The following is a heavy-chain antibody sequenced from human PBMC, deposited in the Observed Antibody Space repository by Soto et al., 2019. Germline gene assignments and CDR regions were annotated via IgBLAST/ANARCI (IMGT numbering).Heavy chain of an antibody. D-gene: IGHD4-4*01. J-gene: IGHJ3*01. CDR3: ARESAMTTVTTAVAFDV. Sequence: PGGSLRLSCAASGFTFSDYYMSWIRQAPGKGLEWVSYISFNGGTIYYADSVKGRFTISRDNVENSLYLQINSLRAEDTAVYYCARESAMTTVTTAVAFDVWGQGTVVTVSS. V-gene: IGHV3-11*01. CDR1: GFTFSDYY. CDR2: ISFNGGTI.